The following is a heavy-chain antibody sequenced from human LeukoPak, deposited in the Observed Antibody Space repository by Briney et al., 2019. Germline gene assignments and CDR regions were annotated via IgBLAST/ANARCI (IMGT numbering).Heavy chain of an antibody. J-gene: IGHJ6*02. CDR2: IYYSGST. CDR1: GGSISSYY. CDR3: ARDIRGGVASYYYYGMDV. Sequence: SETLSLTCTVSGGSISSYYWSWIRQPPGKGLEWIGYIYYSGSTNYNPSLKSRVTISVDTSKNQFSLKLSSVTAADTAVYYCARDIRGGVASYYYYGMDVWGRGTTVTVSS. V-gene: IGHV4-59*01. D-gene: IGHD2-15*01.